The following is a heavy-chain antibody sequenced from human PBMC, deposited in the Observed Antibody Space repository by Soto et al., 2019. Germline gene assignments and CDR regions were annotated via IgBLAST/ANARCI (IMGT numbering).Heavy chain of an antibody. CDR1: GFTFSSYW. J-gene: IGHJ4*02. CDR3: ASDIWAVAGPGY. CDR2: IKQDGSEK. Sequence: EVQLVESGGGLVKPGGSLRLSCAASGFTFSSYWMSWVSKAPGKGLEWVANIKQDGSEKYYVDSVKGRFTISRDNAKTSLYLQMNGMRAEGTAVYYCASDIWAVAGPGYWGQGTLVNVAS. D-gene: IGHD6-19*01. V-gene: IGHV3-7*01.